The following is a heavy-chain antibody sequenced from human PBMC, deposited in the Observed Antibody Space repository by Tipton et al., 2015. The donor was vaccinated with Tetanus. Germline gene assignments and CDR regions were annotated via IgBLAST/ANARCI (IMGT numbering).Heavy chain of an antibody. J-gene: IGHJ6*02. V-gene: IGHV3-30*18. Sequence: RSLRLSCVASGLSFGRYGMHWVRQAPGKGLEWVALISYDGSNDYYADSVKGRFTISRDNSKNTLYLQMNSLRAEDTAVYYCAKDDAYIVGPGPPSTYYGLNVWGQGTTVTVSS. CDR2: ISYDGSND. CDR3: AKDDAYIVGPGPPSTYYGLNV. D-gene: IGHD3-16*01. CDR1: GLSFGRYG.